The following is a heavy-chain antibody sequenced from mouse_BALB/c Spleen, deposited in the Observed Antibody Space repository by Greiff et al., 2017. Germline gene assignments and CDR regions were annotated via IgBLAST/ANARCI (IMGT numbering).Heavy chain of an antibody. CDR3: ARDYGSSYAMDY. J-gene: IGHJ4*01. Sequence: VQLQQSGAELVKPGASVKLSCKTSGYTFTSYWIQWVKQRPGQGLGWIGEIFPGTGTTYYNEKFKGKATLTIDTSSSTAYMQLSSLTSEDSAVYFCARDYGSSYAMDYWGQGTSVTVSS. V-gene: IGHV1S132*01. D-gene: IGHD1-1*01. CDR2: IFPGTGTT. CDR1: GYTFTSYW.